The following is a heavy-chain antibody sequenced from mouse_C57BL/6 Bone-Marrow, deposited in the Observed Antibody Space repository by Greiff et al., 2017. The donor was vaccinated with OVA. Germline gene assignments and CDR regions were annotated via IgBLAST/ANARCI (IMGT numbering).Heavy chain of an antibody. CDR3: ARAYYYGSSYRSYWYFDV. CDR2: IFPGSGST. V-gene: IGHV1-56*01. Sequence: QVQLQQSGPELVRPGASVKISCKAPGYTFPSHWMQWVRQRPGQGLEWIGEIFPGSGSTYYNEKFKGKATLTVDTSSSTAYMQLSSLTSEDSAVYFCARAYYYGSSYRSYWYFDVWGTGTTVTVSS. D-gene: IGHD1-1*01. J-gene: IGHJ1*03. CDR1: GYTFPSHW.